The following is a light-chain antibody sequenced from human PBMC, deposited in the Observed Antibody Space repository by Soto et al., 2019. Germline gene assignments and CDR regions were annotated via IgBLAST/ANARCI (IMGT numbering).Light chain of an antibody. CDR3: QQYDGYSPQT. Sequence: DIKITQSPSTLFASVGDRVAITCRASQSVRNWLAWYQQKPGRAPHLLIYDSSTLEPGVPSRFRGSGSGTEFTLTINGLQPDDFGTYYCQQYDGYSPQTFGQGTKVDIK. V-gene: IGKV1-5*01. CDR2: DSS. J-gene: IGKJ1*01. CDR1: QSVRNW.